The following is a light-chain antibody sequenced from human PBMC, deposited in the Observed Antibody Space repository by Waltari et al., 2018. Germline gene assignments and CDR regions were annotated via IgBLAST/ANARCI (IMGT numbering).Light chain of an antibody. CDR3: AAWDDSLNGPHVV. J-gene: IGLJ2*01. CDR1: SSNTGSNT. CDR2: SNN. Sequence: QSVLTQPPSASGTPGQRVTISCSGSSSNTGSNTVNWYQQLPGTAPKLLIYSNNQRPSGVPDRFSGSKSGTSASLAISGLQSEDEADYYCAAWDDSLNGPHVVFGGGTKLTVL. V-gene: IGLV1-44*01.